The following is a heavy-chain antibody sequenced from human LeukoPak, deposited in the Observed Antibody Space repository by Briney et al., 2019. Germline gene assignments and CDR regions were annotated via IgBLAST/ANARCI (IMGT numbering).Heavy chain of an antibody. J-gene: IGHJ4*02. CDR3: SRDPGGTYSGYNFLDY. CDR1: GFTFGDYT. CDR2: IRGKAYGGTT. D-gene: IGHD5-12*01. V-gene: IGHV3-49*04. Sequence: PGRSLRLSCTASGFTFGDYTMSWVRQAPGKGLEWVGFIRGKAYGGTTEYAATVKGRLTISRDDSKSIAYLQMNSLKTEDTAVYYCSRDPGGTYSGYNFLDYWGQGTLVTVSS.